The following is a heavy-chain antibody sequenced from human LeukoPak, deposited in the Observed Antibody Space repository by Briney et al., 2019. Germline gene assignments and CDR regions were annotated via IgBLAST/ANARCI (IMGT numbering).Heavy chain of an antibody. CDR2: IISVGGTT. Sequence: QAGGSLRLSCAASGFTFNTYGMNWFRQAPGRGLEWISYIISVGGTTFYADSVKGRFTISRDNANNTLYLQMNSLRAEDAATSYCARSHMYGDYGEDIWGHGTVVAVSS. CDR3: ARSHMYGDYGEDI. J-gene: IGHJ3*02. CDR1: GFTFNTYG. V-gene: IGHV3-48*04. D-gene: IGHD4-17*01.